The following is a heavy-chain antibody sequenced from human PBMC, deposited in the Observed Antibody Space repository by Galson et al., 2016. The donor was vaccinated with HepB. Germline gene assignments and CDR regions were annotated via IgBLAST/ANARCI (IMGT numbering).Heavy chain of an antibody. CDR1: GDSISGTNYY. D-gene: IGHD6-19*01. J-gene: IGHJ6*03. Sequence: SETLSLTCNVSGDSISGTNYYWGWIRQPPGRGLEWIGSIYSSESTYYNPSLKSRVTISVDTSKNQFSLRLNSVTAADTGVYYCATGIVVAGKYYYYYMDVWGKGTTVTVSS. CDR3: ATGIVVAGKYYYYYMDV. CDR2: IYSSEST. V-gene: IGHV4-39*01.